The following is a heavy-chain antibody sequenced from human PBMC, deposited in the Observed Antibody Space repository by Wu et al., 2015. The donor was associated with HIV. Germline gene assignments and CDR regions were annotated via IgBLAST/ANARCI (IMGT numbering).Heavy chain of an antibody. CDR1: GYTSTGHY. Sequence: QVQLLQSGAEVKKPGASVKVSCQTSGYTSTGHYTHWVRQAPGQRPEWMGWMNPNSGGTTFAPKFQGRITMTRDTSTSTAYLEVRGLRADDTAVYYCARDYCSGGFCHYFVDSWGQGTLVTVSS. CDR3: ARDYCSGGFCHYFVDS. D-gene: IGHD2-15*01. CDR2: MNPNSGGT. V-gene: IGHV1-2*02. J-gene: IGHJ4*02.